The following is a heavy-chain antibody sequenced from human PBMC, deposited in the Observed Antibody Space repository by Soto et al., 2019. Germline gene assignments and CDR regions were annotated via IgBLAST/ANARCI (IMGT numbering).Heavy chain of an antibody. V-gene: IGHV3-23*01. CDR3: AKRRGAGGHFDY. J-gene: IGHJ4*02. D-gene: IGHD2-15*01. CDR1: GFTFSRYA. Sequence: GGSLRLSCAASGFTFSRYAMGWVRQGPGKGLEWVAVVSIGGSTHYADSVRGRFTISRDNSKNTLSLQMNSLTAEDTAVYFCAKRRGAGGHFDYWGQGALVTVSS. CDR2: VSIGGST.